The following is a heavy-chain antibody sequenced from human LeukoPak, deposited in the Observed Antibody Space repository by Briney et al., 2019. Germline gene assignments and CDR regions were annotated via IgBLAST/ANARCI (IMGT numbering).Heavy chain of an antibody. V-gene: IGHV3-23*01. D-gene: IGHD4-23*01. Sequence: GGSLRLSCAASGFTFSSNAMHWVRQAPGKGLEWVSSVTGNGGNTYHADSVKGRFTISRDNSKNTLYLQMNDLRGEDTAVYYCTKHGGPSYYYYMDVWGKGTTVTISS. CDR1: GFTFSSNA. CDR3: TKHGGPSYYYYMDV. J-gene: IGHJ6*03. CDR2: VTGNGGNT.